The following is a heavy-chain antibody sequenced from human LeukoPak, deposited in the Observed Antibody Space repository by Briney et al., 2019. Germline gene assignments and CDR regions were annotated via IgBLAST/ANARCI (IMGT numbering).Heavy chain of an antibody. V-gene: IGHV4-59*10. D-gene: IGHD3-22*01. Sequence: SETLSLTCAVYGGSFSGYYWSWIRQPAGKGLEWIGRIYTSGSTNYNPSLKSRVTISVDTSKNQFSLKLSSVTAADTAVYYCARLAITYYYDSSGYYTSRTRKNYFDYWGQGTLVTVSS. CDR2: IYTSGST. J-gene: IGHJ4*02. CDR3: ARLAITYYYDSSGYYTSRTRKNYFDY. CDR1: GGSFSGYY.